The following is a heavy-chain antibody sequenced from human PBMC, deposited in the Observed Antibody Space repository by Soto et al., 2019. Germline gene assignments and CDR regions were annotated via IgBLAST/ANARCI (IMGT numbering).Heavy chain of an antibody. CDR3: ARDQVYSSSSYYYYGMDV. Sequence: KQSQTLSLTCAISGDSVSSNSAAWNWIRQSPSRGLEWLGRTYYRSKWYNDYAVSVKSRITINPDTSKNQFSLQLNSVTPEDTAVYYCARDQVYSSSSYYYYGMDVWGQGTTGTVS. V-gene: IGHV6-1*01. CDR1: GDSVSSNSAA. J-gene: IGHJ6*02. CDR2: TYYRSKWYN. D-gene: IGHD6-6*01.